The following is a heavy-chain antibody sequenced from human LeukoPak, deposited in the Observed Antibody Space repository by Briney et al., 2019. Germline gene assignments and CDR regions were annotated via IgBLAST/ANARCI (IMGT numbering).Heavy chain of an antibody. CDR1: VGTFSSYA. D-gene: IGHD2-15*01. J-gene: IGHJ4*02. Sequence: APVKVSCKASVGTFSSYAISWVRQAPGQGLEWMGGIIPIFGTANYAQKFQGRVTITADKSTSTAYMELSSLRSEDTAVYYCARVGGGTLGPAGIHDYWGQGTLVTVSS. CDR3: ARVGGGTLGPAGIHDY. V-gene: IGHV1-69*06. CDR2: IIPIFGTA.